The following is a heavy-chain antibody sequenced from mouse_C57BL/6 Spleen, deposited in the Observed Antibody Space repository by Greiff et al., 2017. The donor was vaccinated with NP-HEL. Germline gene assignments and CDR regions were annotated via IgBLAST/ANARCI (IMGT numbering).Heavy chain of an antibody. CDR3: TRKASTTWYFDV. CDR2: IDPETGGT. CDR1: GYTFTDYE. Sequence: QVQLKHSGAELVRPGASVTLSCKASGYTFTDYEMHWVKQTPVHGLEWIGAIDPETGGTAYNQKFKGKAILTADKSASTAYMELRSLTSEDSAVYYWTRKASTTWYFDVWGTETTVTVSS. J-gene: IGHJ1*03. V-gene: IGHV1-15*01. D-gene: IGHD6-2*01.